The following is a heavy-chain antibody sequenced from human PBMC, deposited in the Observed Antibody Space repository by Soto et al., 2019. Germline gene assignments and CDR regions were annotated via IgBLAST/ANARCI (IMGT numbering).Heavy chain of an antibody. J-gene: IGHJ6*02. V-gene: IGHV5-10-1*01. CDR1: GYTFTDYW. CDR3: ARARSITIFGVVGFEMDV. CDR2: IDPSDSYT. D-gene: IGHD3-3*01. Sequence: GESLKISCKGYGYTFTDYWINWVRQMPGKGLEWMGRIDPSDSYTKYSPSFQGHVTISADKSISTAYLEWSSLEASDTAMYYCARARSITIFGVVGFEMDVWGQGTTVTVSS.